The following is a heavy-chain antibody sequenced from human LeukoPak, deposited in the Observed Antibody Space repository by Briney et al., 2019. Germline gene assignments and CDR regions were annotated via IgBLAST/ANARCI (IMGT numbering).Heavy chain of an antibody. CDR2: ISYDGSNK. J-gene: IGHJ4*02. Sequence: PGGSLRLSCAASGFTFSSYWMSWVRQAPGKGLEWVAVISYDGSNKYYADSVKGRFTISRDNSKNTLYLQMNSLRAEDTAVYYCARDRSGGWELPAFTFDYWGQGTLVTVSS. V-gene: IGHV3-30-3*01. CDR3: ARDRSGGWELPAFTFDY. D-gene: IGHD1-26*01. CDR1: GFTFSSYW.